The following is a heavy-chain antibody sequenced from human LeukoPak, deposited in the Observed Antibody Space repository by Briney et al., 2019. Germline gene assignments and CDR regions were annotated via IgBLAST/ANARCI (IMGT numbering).Heavy chain of an antibody. CDR1: GYTFTGYY. D-gene: IGHD3-10*01. J-gene: IGHJ3*02. Sequence: ASVKVSCKASGYTFTGYYMHWVRQAPGQGLEWMGWINPNSGGTNYAQKFQGRVTMTRDTSISTAYMELSRLRSDDTAVYYCARGIWLGELTDAFDIWGQGTMVTVSS. CDR3: ARGIWLGELTDAFDI. CDR2: INPNSGGT. V-gene: IGHV1-2*02.